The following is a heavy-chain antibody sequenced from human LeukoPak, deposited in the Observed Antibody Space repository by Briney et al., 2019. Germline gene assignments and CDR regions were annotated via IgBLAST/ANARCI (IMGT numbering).Heavy chain of an antibody. CDR2: ISSSSSYI. D-gene: IGHD5-12*01. CDR3: ARKLQWLRWRNYFDY. CDR1: GFTFSSYS. Sequence: GGSLRLSCAASGFTFSSYSMNWVRQAPGKGLEWVSSISSSSSYIYYADSVKGRFTISRDNAKNSLYLQMNSLRAEDTAVYYCARKLQWLRWRNYFDYWGQGTLVTVSS. V-gene: IGHV3-21*01. J-gene: IGHJ4*02.